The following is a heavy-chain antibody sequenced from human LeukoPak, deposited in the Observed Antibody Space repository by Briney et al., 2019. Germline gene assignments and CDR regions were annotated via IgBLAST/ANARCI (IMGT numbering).Heavy chain of an antibody. CDR1: GFTFNDYS. J-gene: IGHJ4*02. V-gene: IGHV3-30*01. CDR3: AKAAVPNSNYWYDVHYFVC. Sequence: GGSLRLSCAASGFTFNDYSLHWVRRAPGKGLEWVAVISHHGWNIHYADSVKGRFTISRDNSESTVFLQMNGLRPDDTAVYYCAKAAVPNSNYWYDVHYFVCWYQGAQVLVS. D-gene: IGHD6-13*01. CDR2: ISHHGWNI.